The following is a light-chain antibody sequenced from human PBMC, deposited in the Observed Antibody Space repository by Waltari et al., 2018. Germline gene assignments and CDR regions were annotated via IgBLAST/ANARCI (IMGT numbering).Light chain of an antibody. J-gene: IGLJ2*01. CDR3: QSYDSSLSDWV. V-gene: IGLV1-40*01. CDR1: SSHIGAGYD. CDR2: ANG. Sequence: QSVLTQPPSVSGAPGQRVAISCTGSSSHIGAGYDVHWYQQVPGTVPKLLFSANGSRPSGCPDRSSGCKSGTSASLAITGLQAEDEADYDGQSYDSSLSDWVFGGGTKLTVL.